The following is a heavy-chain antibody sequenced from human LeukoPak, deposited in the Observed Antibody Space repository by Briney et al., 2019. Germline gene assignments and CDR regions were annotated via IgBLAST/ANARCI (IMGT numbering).Heavy chain of an antibody. CDR1: GFTFSSYA. J-gene: IGHJ4*02. D-gene: IGHD3-3*01. CDR2: ISSSGSTI. Sequence: GGSLRLSCAASGFTFSSYAMSWVRQAPGKGLEWVSYISSSGSTIYYADSVKGRFTISRDNAKNSLYLQMNSLRAEDTAVYYCARGDYDFWSGYYSQFGYWGQGTLVTVSS. CDR3: ARGDYDFWSGYYSQFGY. V-gene: IGHV3-48*04.